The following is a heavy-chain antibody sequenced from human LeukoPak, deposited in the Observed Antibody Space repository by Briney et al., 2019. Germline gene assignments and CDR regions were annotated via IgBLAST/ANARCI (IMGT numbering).Heavy chain of an antibody. CDR2: IYYSGST. D-gene: IGHD4-11*01. CDR1: GGSISSYY. V-gene: IGHV4-59*01. J-gene: IGHJ5*02. Sequence: SETLSLTCTVSGGSISSYYWSWIRQPPGKGREWIGYIYYSGSTNYNPSLKSRVTISVDTSKNQFSLKLSSVTAADTAVYYCARVSSKPPHIWFDPWGQGTLVTVSS. CDR3: ARVSSKPPHIWFDP.